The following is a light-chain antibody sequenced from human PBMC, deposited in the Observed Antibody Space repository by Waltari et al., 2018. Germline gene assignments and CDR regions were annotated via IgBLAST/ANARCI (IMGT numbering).Light chain of an antibody. J-gene: IGKJ4*01. CDR2: KAS. CDR1: NYVKNN. V-gene: IGKV1-5*03. Sequence: DIQLTQSPSTLPASVGDRVTIPCRASNYVKNNLAWYQQKPRQLPKVVIHKASRLESGGPSRFSGSGFGTEFTLTVSSLQPGDFATYYCQQYDSLPGTFGGGTKVEIK. CDR3: QQYDSLPGT.